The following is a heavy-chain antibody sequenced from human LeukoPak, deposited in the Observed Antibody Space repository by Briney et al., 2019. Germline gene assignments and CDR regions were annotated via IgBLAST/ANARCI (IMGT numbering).Heavy chain of an antibody. CDR3: ARDDSGYGDNWFDP. Sequence: SVKVSFKASGGTFSSHAISWVRQAPGQGLEWMGGIIPIFGTANYAQKFQGRVTITADESTSTAYMELSSLRSEDTAVYYCARDDSGYGDNWFDPWGQGTLVTVSS. CDR2: IIPIFGTA. V-gene: IGHV1-69*13. CDR1: GGTFSSHA. D-gene: IGHD5-12*01. J-gene: IGHJ5*02.